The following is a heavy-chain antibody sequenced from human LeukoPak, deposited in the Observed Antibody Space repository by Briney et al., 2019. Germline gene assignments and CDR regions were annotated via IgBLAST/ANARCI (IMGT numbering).Heavy chain of an antibody. CDR2: IYTSGST. Sequence: SQTLSLTCTVSGGSISSGSYYWSWIRQPAGKGLEWIGRIYTSGSTSYNPSLKSRVTISVDTSKNQFSLKLSSVTAADTAVYYCARYSHMMNDAFDIWGQGTMVTVSS. V-gene: IGHV4-61*02. CDR3: ARYSHMMNDAFDI. J-gene: IGHJ3*02. CDR1: GGSISSGSYY. D-gene: IGHD3-16*01.